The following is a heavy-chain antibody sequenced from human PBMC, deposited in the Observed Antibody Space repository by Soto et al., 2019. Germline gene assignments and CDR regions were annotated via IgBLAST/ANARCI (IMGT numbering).Heavy chain of an antibody. CDR3: ARDAVINGMDV. CDR2: IYYSGST. Sequence: ASETLSLTYTVSGGSVSSGSYYWSWIRQPPGKGLEWIGYIYYSGSTNYNPSLKSRVTISVDTSKNQFSLKLSSVTAADTAVYYCARDAVINGMDVWGQGTTVTVSS. CDR1: GGSVSSGSYY. D-gene: IGHD3-10*01. V-gene: IGHV4-61*01. J-gene: IGHJ6*02.